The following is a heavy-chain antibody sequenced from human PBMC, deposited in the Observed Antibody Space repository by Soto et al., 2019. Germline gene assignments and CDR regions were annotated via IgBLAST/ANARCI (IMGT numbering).Heavy chain of an antibody. CDR1: GYNLSDFC. D-gene: IGHD2-21*02. CDR3: ARSDSYEDPGTFEK. Sequence: ASMKVSCKASGYNLSDFCITWVRQAPGQGLECMGWISGKNGNTNYSQKVQCRVTLTADTSTRTAYMEMRALTSADTGIYYCARSDSYEDPGTFEKWGQGTPVTFSA. CDR2: ISGKNGNT. V-gene: IGHV1-18*04. J-gene: IGHJ4*02.